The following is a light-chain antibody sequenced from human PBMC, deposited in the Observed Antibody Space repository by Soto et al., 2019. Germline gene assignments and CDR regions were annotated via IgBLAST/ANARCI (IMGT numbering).Light chain of an antibody. J-gene: IGKJ2*01. CDR2: GAS. CDR1: QSVSSSQ. V-gene: IGKV3-20*01. Sequence: EIVLTQSPATLSLSPGESATLSCRASQSVSSSQVAWYQLKPGQAPRLLIYGASSRATGIPDRFSGVGSETFFPLTISGLELVDWAVYYCQKYATSPPTFGRGTKRKIK. CDR3: QKYATSPPT.